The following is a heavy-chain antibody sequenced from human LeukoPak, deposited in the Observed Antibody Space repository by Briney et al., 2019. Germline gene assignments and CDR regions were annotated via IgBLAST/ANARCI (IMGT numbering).Heavy chain of an antibody. Sequence: GGSLRLSCAASGFTFSTYAMSWVRQAPGKGLERVSTISGSGANTYYADSMRGRFTISRDNSKNTLYLHMSSLRAEDTAVYYCAKGRAGYTNPYYFDYWGQGTLVTVSS. CDR2: ISGSGANT. V-gene: IGHV3-23*01. J-gene: IGHJ4*02. CDR3: AKGRAGYTNPYYFDY. D-gene: IGHD3-16*02. CDR1: GFTFSTYA.